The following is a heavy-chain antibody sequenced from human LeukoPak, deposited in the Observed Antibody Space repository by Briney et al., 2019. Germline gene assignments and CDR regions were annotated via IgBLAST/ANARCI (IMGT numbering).Heavy chain of an antibody. CDR1: GYTFTRYG. D-gene: IGHD3-10*01. Sequence: ASVKVSCKASGYTFTRYGISWVRQAPGQGLEWMGWISAYNGNTNYAQKLQGRVTMTTDTSTSTAYMELRSLRSDDTAVYYCARVIAAYYGSGSPRFDPWGQGTLVTVSS. V-gene: IGHV1-18*01. CDR2: ISAYNGNT. CDR3: ARVIAAYYGSGSPRFDP. J-gene: IGHJ5*02.